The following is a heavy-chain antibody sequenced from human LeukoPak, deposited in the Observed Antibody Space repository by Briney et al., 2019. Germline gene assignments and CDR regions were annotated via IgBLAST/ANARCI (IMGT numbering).Heavy chain of an antibody. D-gene: IGHD3-22*01. CDR1: GYTFTGYY. Sequence: ASVKVSCKASGYTFTGYYMHWVRQAPGQGLEWMGWINPNSGGTNYAQKFQGRVTMTRDTSISTAYTELSRLRSDDTAVYYCARVRYYYDSSGYPDYWGQGTLVTVSS. CDR2: INPNSGGT. V-gene: IGHV1-2*02. CDR3: ARVRYYYDSSGYPDY. J-gene: IGHJ4*02.